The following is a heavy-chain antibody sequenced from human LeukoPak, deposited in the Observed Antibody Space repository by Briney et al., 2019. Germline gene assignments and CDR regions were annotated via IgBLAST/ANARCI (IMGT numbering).Heavy chain of an antibody. V-gene: IGHV4-59*01. CDR2: IYHSGST. D-gene: IGHD6-6*01. J-gene: IGHJ1*01. CDR1: GGSISTYY. CDR3: ARGGAARLHFQN. Sequence: SETLSLTCIVSGGSISTYYWNWIRQPPGKGLEWIGYIYHSGSTNYNPSLQSRVTISVDTSKNQFSLNLNSVTAADTAVYYCARGGAARLHFQNWGQGTLVSVSS.